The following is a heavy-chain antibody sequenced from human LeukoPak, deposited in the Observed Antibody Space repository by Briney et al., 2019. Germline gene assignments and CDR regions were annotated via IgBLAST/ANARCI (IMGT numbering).Heavy chain of an antibody. CDR3: AKDWYPYSSIPGYFDY. V-gene: IGHV3-30*18. CDR1: GFTFSSYG. D-gene: IGHD6-13*01. Sequence: GGSLRLSCAASGFTFSSYGMHWVRQAPGKGLEWVAVLSYDGSNKYYADSVKGRFTISRDNSKNTLYLQMNSLRAEDTAVYYCAKDWYPYSSIPGYFDYWGQGTLVTVSS. CDR2: LSYDGSNK. J-gene: IGHJ4*02.